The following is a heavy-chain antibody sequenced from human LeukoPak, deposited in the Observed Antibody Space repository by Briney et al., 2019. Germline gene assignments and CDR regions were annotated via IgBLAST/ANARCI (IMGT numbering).Heavy chain of an antibody. D-gene: IGHD2/OR15-2a*01. CDR1: GFTVSSNY. J-gene: IGHJ3*02. CDR2: ISGSGGST. CDR3: AKDLSYWKATWAFDI. Sequence: GGSLRLSCAASGFTVSSNYMSWVRQAPGKGLEWVSAISGSGGSTYYADSVKGRFTISRDNSKNTLYLQMNSLRAEDTAVYYCAKDLSYWKATWAFDIWGQGTMVTVSS. V-gene: IGHV3-23*01.